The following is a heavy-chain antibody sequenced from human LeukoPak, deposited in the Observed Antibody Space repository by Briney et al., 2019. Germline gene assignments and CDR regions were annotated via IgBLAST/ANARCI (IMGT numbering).Heavy chain of an antibody. Sequence: SEALSLTCTVSGDSISSGGYYWSWIRQHPGHGLEWIGYIYHSGSTYYNPSLKSRVTMSVDTSKNQFSLKLSSVTAADTAVYYCARDQTVIDPYDAFDIWGQGTMVTVSS. V-gene: IGHV4-31*03. CDR3: ARDQTVIDPYDAFDI. D-gene: IGHD3-22*01. CDR2: IYHSGST. CDR1: GDSISSGGYY. J-gene: IGHJ3*02.